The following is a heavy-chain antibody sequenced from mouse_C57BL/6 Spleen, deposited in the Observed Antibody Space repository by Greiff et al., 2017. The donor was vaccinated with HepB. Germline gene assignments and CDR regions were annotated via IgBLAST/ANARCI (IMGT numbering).Heavy chain of an antibody. Sequence: VVEPGASVKISCKASGYTFTDYYINWVKQRPGQGLEWIGWIYPGSGNTKYNEKFKGKATLTVDTSSSTAYMQLSSLTSEDSAVYFCARFYYSNYGDYWGQGTTLTVSS. D-gene: IGHD2-5*01. V-gene: IGHV1-84*01. CDR3: ARFYYSNYGDY. CDR2: IYPGSGNT. CDR1: GYTFTDYY. J-gene: IGHJ2*01.